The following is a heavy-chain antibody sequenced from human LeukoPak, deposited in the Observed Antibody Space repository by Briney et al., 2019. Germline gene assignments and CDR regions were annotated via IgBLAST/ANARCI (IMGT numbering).Heavy chain of an antibody. CDR1: GGTFSSYA. CDR3: ARVAQGGSYFDY. D-gene: IGHD3-16*01. V-gene: IGHV1-69*06. CDR2: IIPIFGTA. Sequence: SVKVSCKASGGTFSSYAISWVRQAPGQGLEWMGGIIPIFGTANYAQKFQGRVTITADKSTSTAYMEMSSLRFEDTAVYYCARVAQGGSYFDYWGQGTLVTVSS. J-gene: IGHJ4*02.